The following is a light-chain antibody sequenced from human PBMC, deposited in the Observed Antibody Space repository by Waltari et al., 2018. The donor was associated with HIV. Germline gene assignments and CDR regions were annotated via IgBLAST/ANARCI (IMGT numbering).Light chain of an antibody. Sequence: AIQMTQSPPSLSASVGDRVTITCRASQNIRRDLGWYQQKPGKAPNLLIYAASTLQPGVSSRFRGGGSGTEFTLTINGLQSEDSATYYCLQDDSFPLTFGPGTKVDLK. V-gene: IGKV1-6*01. CDR3: LQDDSFPLT. CDR1: QNIRRD. CDR2: AAS. J-gene: IGKJ3*01.